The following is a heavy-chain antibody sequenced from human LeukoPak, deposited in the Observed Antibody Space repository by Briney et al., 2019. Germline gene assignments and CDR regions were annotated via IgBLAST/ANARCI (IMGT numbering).Heavy chain of an antibody. D-gene: IGHD2-21*01. Sequence: GNVNYYVDSVKGRFTISRDNAKNSLYLQMSNSRAEDTAVYFCARGGDLDVWGQGATVTVSS. CDR2: GNVN. V-gene: IGHV3-7*04. CDR3: ARGGDLDV. J-gene: IGHJ6*02.